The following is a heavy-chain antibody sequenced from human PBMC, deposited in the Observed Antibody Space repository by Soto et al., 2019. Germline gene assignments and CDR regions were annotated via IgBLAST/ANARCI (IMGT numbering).Heavy chain of an antibody. CDR1: GYTFTNTD. J-gene: IGHJ5*02. Sequence: ASVKVSGKASGYTFTNTDVSWVRQATGQGLEWMGWMNPGSGDTGYAQKFQGRVTMTRDISIATAYMELNSLTSEDTAIYYCARMESFGSLNWFDPWGQGTLVTVSS. CDR3: ARMESFGSLNWFDP. D-gene: IGHD5-18*01. V-gene: IGHV1-8*02. CDR2: MNPGSGDT.